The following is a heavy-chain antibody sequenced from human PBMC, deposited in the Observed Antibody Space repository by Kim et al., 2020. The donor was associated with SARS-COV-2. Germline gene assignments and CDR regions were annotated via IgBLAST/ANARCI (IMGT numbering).Heavy chain of an antibody. J-gene: IGHJ4*02. Sequence: YADSVKGRFTISRDNSKNTLYLQMNSLRAEDTAVYYCATGLLRYFDWSDYWGQGTLVTVSS. D-gene: IGHD3-9*01. V-gene: IGHV3-23*01. CDR3: ATGLLRYFDWSDY.